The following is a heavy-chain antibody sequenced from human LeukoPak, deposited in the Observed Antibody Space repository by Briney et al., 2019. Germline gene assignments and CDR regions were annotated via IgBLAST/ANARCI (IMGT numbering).Heavy chain of an antibody. V-gene: IGHV1-69*04. CDR1: GGTFSSYA. Sequence: GSSVKVSCKASGGTFSSYAISWVRQAPGQGLEWMGRIIPILGIANYAQKFQGRVTITADKSTSTAYMELSSLRSEDTAVYYCAXXXXXXYYDSSPNDYWGQGTLVTVSS. D-gene: IGHD3-22*01. CDR3: AXXXXXXYYDSSPNDY. J-gene: IGHJ4*02. CDR2: IIPILGIA.